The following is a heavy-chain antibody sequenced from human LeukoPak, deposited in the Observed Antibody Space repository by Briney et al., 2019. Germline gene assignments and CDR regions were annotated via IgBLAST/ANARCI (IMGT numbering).Heavy chain of an antibody. CDR2: ISWDGGTT. CDR3: AKEGIEVAAFDY. Sequence: GGSLRLSCAASGFTFDDYTIHWVRQAPGKGLEWVSLISWDGGTTYYADSVKGRFTISRDNSRNSLYLQMNSLRTEDTALYYCAKEGIEVAAFDYWGQGTLVTVSS. V-gene: IGHV3-43*01. J-gene: IGHJ4*02. CDR1: GFTFDDYT. D-gene: IGHD6-19*01.